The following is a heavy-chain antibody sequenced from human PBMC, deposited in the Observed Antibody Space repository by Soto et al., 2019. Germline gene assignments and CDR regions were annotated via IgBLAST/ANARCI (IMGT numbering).Heavy chain of an antibody. Sequence: QLQLQESGPGLVKPSETLSLTCTVSGGSIGSYNYHWTWIRQSPGKGPEWIGSGTTYYNPSLRSRVTISVDTSKKQFFLRVSSVTAADTAVYYCTTYGGDTGRFDYWGQGILVTVSS. CDR2: SGTT. CDR1: GGSIGSYNYH. D-gene: IGHD4-17*01. J-gene: IGHJ4*02. V-gene: IGHV4-39*01. CDR3: TTYGGDTGRFDY.